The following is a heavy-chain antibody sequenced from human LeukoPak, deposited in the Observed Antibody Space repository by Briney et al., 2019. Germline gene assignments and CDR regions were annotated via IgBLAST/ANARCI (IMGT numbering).Heavy chain of an antibody. CDR3: ARHYAGYYDSSGYFRY. Sequence: SETLSLTCTVSGGSISSSSYYWGWIRQPPGKGLEWIGSIYYSGSTYYNPSLKSRVTISVDTSKSQFSLKLSSVTAADTAVYYCARHYAGYYDSSGYFRYWGQGTLVTVSS. CDR2: IYYSGST. CDR1: GGSISSSSYY. D-gene: IGHD3-22*01. J-gene: IGHJ4*02. V-gene: IGHV4-39*01.